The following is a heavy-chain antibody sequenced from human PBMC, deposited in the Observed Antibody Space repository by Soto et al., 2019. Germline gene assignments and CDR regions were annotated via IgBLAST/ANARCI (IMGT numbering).Heavy chain of an antibody. CDR1: GSTITGYR. CDR3: ARFEGGGSSAIRYYYYVMDV. Sequence: ASVKVSCKASGSTITGYRISWVRQAPGQGLEWMGWISAYNGNTNYAQKLQGRVTMTTDTSTSTAYMELRSLRSDDTAVYYCARFEGGGSSAIRYYYYVMDVWGQGTTVTVSS. V-gene: IGHV1-18*04. J-gene: IGHJ6*02. CDR2: ISAYNGNT. D-gene: IGHD2-15*01.